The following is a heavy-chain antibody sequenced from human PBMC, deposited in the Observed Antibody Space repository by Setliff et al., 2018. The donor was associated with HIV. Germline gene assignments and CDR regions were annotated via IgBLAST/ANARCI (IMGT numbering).Heavy chain of an antibody. CDR2: INHSGST. V-gene: IGHV4-34*01. CDR1: GGSFSGYY. Sequence: SETLSLTCAVYGGSFSGYYWSWIRQPPGKGLEWIGEINHSGSTNYNPSLKSRVTISVDTSKKQISLKLSSVTAADTAVYYCATRYCSSTSCYAYDAFDVWGQGTMVTVS. D-gene: IGHD2-2*01. CDR3: ATRYCSSTSCYAYDAFDV. J-gene: IGHJ3*01.